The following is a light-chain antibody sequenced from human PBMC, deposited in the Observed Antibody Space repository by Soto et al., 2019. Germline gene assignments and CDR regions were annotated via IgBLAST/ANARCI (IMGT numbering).Light chain of an antibody. CDR1: QSISSW. CDR3: QQYTPNSRT. CDR2: DAS. J-gene: IGKJ1*01. Sequence: DIQMTQSPSTLSGSVGGRVTITCRASQSISSWLAWYQQKPGKAPNLLIYDASSLESGVPSRFSGSGSGTEFTLTISSLQPDDFATYSCQQYTPNSRTFGQGTKVDIK. V-gene: IGKV1-5*01.